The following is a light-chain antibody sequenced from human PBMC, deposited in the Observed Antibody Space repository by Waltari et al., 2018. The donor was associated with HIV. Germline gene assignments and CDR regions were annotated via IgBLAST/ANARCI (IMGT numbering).Light chain of an antibody. CDR3: QSYDSSHVV. J-gene: IGLJ2*01. V-gene: IGLV1-40*01. CDR1: SSNIRAGSD. Sequence: SVLTQPPSVSRAPGQSVHISCTGSSSNIRAGSDVHWYQQLPGTAPKLLIFGNSNRPSGVPDRFSGSKSGTSASLAITGLQAEDEADYYCQSYDSSHVVFGGGTKLTVL. CDR2: GNS.